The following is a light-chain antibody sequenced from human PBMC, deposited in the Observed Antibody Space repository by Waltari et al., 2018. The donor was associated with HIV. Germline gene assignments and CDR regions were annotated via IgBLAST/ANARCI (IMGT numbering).Light chain of an antibody. CDR3: QESYTTPLA. CDR1: QRIRNY. CDR2: GAS. V-gene: IGKV1-39*01. Sequence: DIQMTQSPSSLSASVGDRVTITCCVSQRIRNYLHLYKYQHGKATNLLIDGASNLETGVPSRFSGSGSGTECNLTISSLQTEDSATYYCQESYTTPLAFGGGTRVEIK. J-gene: IGKJ4*01.